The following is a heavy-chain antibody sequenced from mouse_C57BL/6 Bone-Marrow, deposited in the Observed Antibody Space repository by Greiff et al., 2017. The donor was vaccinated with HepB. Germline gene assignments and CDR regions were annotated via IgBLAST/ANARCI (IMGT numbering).Heavy chain of an antibody. CDR2: IDPANGNT. CDR1: GFNIKNTY. J-gene: IGHJ1*03. D-gene: IGHD2-5*01. Sequence: VHVKQSVAELVRPGASVKLSCTASGFNIKNTYMHWVKQRPEQGLEWIGRIDPANGNTKYAPKFQGKATITADTSSNTAYLHLTSLTSEDTAIYYGARYSNYVWYFDVWGTGTTVTVSA. CDR3: ARYSNYVWYFDV. V-gene: IGHV14-3*01.